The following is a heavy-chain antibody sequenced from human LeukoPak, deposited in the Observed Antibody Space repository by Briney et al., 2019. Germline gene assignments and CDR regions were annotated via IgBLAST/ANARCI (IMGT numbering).Heavy chain of an antibody. CDR2: INHSGST. D-gene: IGHD6-13*01. CDR3: ARVSGAAAASNWFDP. Sequence: SETLSLTCAVYGGFFSGYYWSWIRQPPGKGLEWIGEINHSGSTNYNPSLKSRVTISVDTSKNQFSLKLSSVTAADTAVYYCARVSGAAAASNWFDPWGQGTLVTVSS. J-gene: IGHJ5*02. V-gene: IGHV4-34*01. CDR1: GGFFSGYY.